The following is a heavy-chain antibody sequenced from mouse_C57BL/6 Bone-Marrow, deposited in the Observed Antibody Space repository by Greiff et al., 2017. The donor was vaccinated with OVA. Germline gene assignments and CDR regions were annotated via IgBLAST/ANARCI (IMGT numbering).Heavy chain of an antibody. CDR3: ARKDYYGSSLYLDY. J-gene: IGHJ2*01. V-gene: IGHV1-81*01. CDR2: IYPRSGNT. Sequence: QVQLQQSGAELARPGASVKLSCKASGYTFTSYGISWVKQRTGPGLEWIGEIYPRSGNTYYNEKFKGKATLTADESSSTAYMELRSLTSEDSAVYFCARKDYYGSSLYLDYWGQGTTLTVSS. D-gene: IGHD1-1*01. CDR1: GYTFTSYG.